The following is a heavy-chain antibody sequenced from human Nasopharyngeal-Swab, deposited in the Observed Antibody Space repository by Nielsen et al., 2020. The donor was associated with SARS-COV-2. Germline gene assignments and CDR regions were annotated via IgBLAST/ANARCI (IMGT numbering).Heavy chain of an antibody. Sequence: ASVKVSCKASGYIFISFYILWVRQATGQGLEWMGWINAGNGNTKYSQKFQGRVTITTDTSASTAYMELSSLRSEDAAVYYCARDSTGYGSGSIDWGQGTLVTVSS. CDR2: INAGNGNT. J-gene: IGHJ4*02. CDR1: GYIFISFY. CDR3: ARDSTGYGSGSID. D-gene: IGHD3-10*01. V-gene: IGHV1-3*01.